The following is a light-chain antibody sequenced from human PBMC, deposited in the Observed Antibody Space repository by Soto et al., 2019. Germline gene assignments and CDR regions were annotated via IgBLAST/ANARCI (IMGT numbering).Light chain of an antibody. CDR1: QSVSSY. J-gene: IGKJ1*01. CDR3: QQRSSWWT. V-gene: IGKV3-11*01. CDR2: DAS. Sequence: EIVLTQSPATLSLSPGERATLSCRASQSVSSYLAWYQQKPGQAPRLLIYDASNSATGIPARFSGSGSGTDFTLTISSLEPEAFAVYYCQQRSSWWTFGQGTKVEI.